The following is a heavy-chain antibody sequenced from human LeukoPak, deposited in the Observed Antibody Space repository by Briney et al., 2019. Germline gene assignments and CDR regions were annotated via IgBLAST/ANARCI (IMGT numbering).Heavy chain of an antibody. Sequence: PGGSLTLSCAASGFTFSSYEWNWVRQPPGKGLEWLSYISTTDTTKYYAESVKGRFTISRDNSKNTLYLQMNSLSAEDTAIYYCAKWGDYDVLTGYYDSDYWGQGTLVTVSS. CDR2: ISTTDTTK. CDR3: AKWGDYDVLTGYYDSDY. CDR1: GFTFSSYE. J-gene: IGHJ4*02. D-gene: IGHD3-9*01. V-gene: IGHV3-48*03.